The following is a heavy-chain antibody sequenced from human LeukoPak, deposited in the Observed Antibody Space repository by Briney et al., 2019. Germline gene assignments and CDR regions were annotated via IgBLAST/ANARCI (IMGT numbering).Heavy chain of an antibody. D-gene: IGHD5-18*01. J-gene: IGHJ4*02. V-gene: IGHV1-2*04. CDR3: ARAPRGYSYGTFDY. CDR1: RYTFTGYY. Sequence: GASVKVSCKASRYTFTGYYMHWVRQAPGQGLEWMGWINPNSGGTNYAQKFQGWVTMTRDTSISTAYMELSRLRSDDTAVYYCARAPRGYSYGTFDYWGQGTLVTVSS. CDR2: INPNSGGT.